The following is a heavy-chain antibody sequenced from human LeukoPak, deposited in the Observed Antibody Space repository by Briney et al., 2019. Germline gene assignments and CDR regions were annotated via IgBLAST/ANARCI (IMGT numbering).Heavy chain of an antibody. Sequence: GGSLRLSCAASGFTFSSYAMHWVRQAPGKGLEWVAVISYDGSNKYYADSVKGRFTISRDNSKNTLYLQMNSLRAEDTAVYYCAKDRRAGSYDYWGQGTLVTVSS. CDR1: GFTFSSYA. CDR2: ISYDGSNK. J-gene: IGHJ4*02. V-gene: IGHV3-30*04. CDR3: AKDRRAGSYDY. D-gene: IGHD3-10*01.